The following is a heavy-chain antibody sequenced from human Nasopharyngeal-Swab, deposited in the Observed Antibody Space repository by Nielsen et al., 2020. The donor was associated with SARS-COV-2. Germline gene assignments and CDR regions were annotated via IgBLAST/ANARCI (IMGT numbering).Heavy chain of an antibody. D-gene: IGHD6-13*01. V-gene: IGHV3-23*01. Sequence: GESLKISCAASGFTFSSNALSWVRQAPGKGLEWVSVISESGRTYYADSVKGRFTISRDNSKNTLYLEMNSLRVEDTAVYYCAKVQGIAATQEDYWGQGTLVTVSS. CDR2: ISESGRT. CDR3: AKVQGIAATQEDY. CDR1: GFTFSSNA. J-gene: IGHJ4*02.